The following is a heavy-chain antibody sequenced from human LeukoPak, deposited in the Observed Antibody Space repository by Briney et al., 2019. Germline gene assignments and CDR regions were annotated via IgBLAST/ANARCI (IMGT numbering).Heavy chain of an antibody. CDR3: VRVLTGSSGCFDY. V-gene: IGHV3-72*01. J-gene: IGHJ4*02. CDR1: GFTFSDYY. D-gene: IGHD3-22*01. Sequence: GGSLRLSCAASGFTFSDYYMDWVRQAPGKGLKWVGRIKSKANSYTTEYAPSVKGRFTISRDDSKNSLFLQMNSLKTEDTAVYYCVRVLTGSSGCFDYWGQGTLVTVCS. CDR2: IKSKANSYTT.